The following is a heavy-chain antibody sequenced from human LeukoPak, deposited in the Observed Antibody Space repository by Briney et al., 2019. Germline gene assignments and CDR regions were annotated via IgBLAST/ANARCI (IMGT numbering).Heavy chain of an antibody. J-gene: IGHJ6*02. CDR2: ISYDGSNK. D-gene: IGHD2-8*02. CDR1: GFTFSSYA. CDR3: AREVVLGHRHYYYGMDV. V-gene: IGHV3-30-3*01. Sequence: GRSLGLSCAASGFTFSSYAMHWVRQAPGKGLEWVAVISYDGSNKYYADSVKGRFTISRDNSKNTLYLQMNSLRAEDTAVYYCAREVVLGHRHYYYGMDVWGQGTTVTVSS.